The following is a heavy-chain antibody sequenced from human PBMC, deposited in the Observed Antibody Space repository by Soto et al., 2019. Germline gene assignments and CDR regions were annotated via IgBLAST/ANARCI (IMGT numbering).Heavy chain of an antibody. CDR3: ARDGGHIEVVTAIPGDFDS. Sequence: QVQLVQSGAEVKKPGSSVKVSCKASGGTFSTYAISWVRQAPGQGLEWMGGIIPIFGTANYAQKFQGRVTITADESTSTAYMELSSLRSEDTAVYYCARDGGHIEVVTAIPGDFDSWGQGTLVTVSS. V-gene: IGHV1-69*12. J-gene: IGHJ4*02. CDR1: GGTFSTYA. D-gene: IGHD2-21*02. CDR2: IIPIFGTA.